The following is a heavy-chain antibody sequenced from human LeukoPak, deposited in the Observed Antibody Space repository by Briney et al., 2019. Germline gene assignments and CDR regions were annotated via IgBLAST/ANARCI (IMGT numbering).Heavy chain of an antibody. D-gene: IGHD3-3*01. CDR3: LGDFWSGSKWFDP. CDR1: GFTFSTYA. V-gene: IGHV3-30*04. Sequence: GGSLRLSCAASGFTFSTYAMHWVRQAPGKGLEWVAVISYDGNHKYYGDSVKGRFTISRDNSRNTLYLQMDSLRAEDTAVYYCLGDFWSGSKWFDPWGQGTLVTVSS. CDR2: ISYDGNHK. J-gene: IGHJ5*02.